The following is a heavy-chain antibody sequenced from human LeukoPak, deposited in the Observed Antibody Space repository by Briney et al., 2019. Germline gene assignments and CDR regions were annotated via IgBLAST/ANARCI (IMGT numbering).Heavy chain of an antibody. J-gene: IGHJ5*02. D-gene: IGHD3/OR15-3a*01. Sequence: SETLSLTCTVSGGSISSSSYYWGWIRQPPGKGLEWIGSIYYSGSTYYNPSLKSRVTISVDTSKNQFSLKLSSVTAADTAVYYCASGWTKFGPQGSWGQGTLVTVSS. V-gene: IGHV4-39*07. CDR1: GGSISSSSYY. CDR2: IYYSGST. CDR3: ASGWTKFGPQGS.